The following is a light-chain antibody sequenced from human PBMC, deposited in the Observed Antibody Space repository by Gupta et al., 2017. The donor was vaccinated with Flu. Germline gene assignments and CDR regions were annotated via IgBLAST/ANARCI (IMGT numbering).Light chain of an antibody. CDR3: QQSYSTHWT. CDR2: AAS. Sequence: DIQMTQSPSPLSASEGDRVTITCRASQSISSYLNWYQQKPGKAPKLLIYAASSLQSGVPSRFSGSGSGTDFTLTISSLQPEDFATYYCQQSYSTHWTFGQGTKVEIK. J-gene: IGKJ1*01. V-gene: IGKV1-39*01. CDR1: QSISSY.